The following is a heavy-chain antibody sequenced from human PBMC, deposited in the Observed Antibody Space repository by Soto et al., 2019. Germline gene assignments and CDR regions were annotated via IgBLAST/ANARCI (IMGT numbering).Heavy chain of an antibody. D-gene: IGHD3-9*01. Sequence: QLQQWGAGLLKPSETLSLTCVVSGGSFSTYYYNWIRQSPGKGLEWIGEINHSGNNNYSPSLKSRVTMSLETSKNQFSLKLTSVTAADTAVYYCERGGSNDWQVALDIWGQGTMVTVSS. CDR2: INHSGNN. CDR1: GGSFSTYY. CDR3: ERGGSNDWQVALDI. J-gene: IGHJ3*02. V-gene: IGHV4-34*01.